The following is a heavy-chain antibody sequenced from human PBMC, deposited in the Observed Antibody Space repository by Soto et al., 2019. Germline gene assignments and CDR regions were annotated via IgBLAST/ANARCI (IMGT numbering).Heavy chain of an antibody. CDR1: GVSIKSSS. V-gene: IGHV1-69*12. CDR2: TIPLFGTP. J-gene: IGHJ5*02. D-gene: IGHD6-6*01. Sequence: QVQLVQSGAELKKPGSSVKVSCKVSGVSIKSSSITWVRQALGQGLEWMRGTIPLFGTPHYAQKFQGRVTITADESTSTVYMDLSSLRSEDTAVYYCTRSSGMTNWLDPWGQGTLITVSS. CDR3: TRSSGMTNWLDP.